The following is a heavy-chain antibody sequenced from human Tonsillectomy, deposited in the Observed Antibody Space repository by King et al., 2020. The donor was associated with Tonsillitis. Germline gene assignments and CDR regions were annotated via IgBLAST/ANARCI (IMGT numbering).Heavy chain of an antibody. CDR2: ISHDGINK. CDR3: AREGELSYYFDY. V-gene: IGHV3-30-3*01. Sequence: VQLVESGGGVVQPGRSLRLSCAVSGFTFSSYTMHWVRQAPGKGLEWVAVISHDGINKHYVDSVKGRFTVSRDNSKNTLYLQMSSLRAEDTAVYYCAREGELSYYFDYWGQGTLVTVSS. J-gene: IGHJ4*02. D-gene: IGHD3-16*02. CDR1: GFTFSSYT.